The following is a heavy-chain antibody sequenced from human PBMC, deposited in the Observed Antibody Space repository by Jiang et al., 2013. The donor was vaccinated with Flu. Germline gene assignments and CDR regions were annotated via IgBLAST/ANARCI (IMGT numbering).Heavy chain of an antibody. Sequence: VQLVESGTEVKKPGASVQVSCKASGYSFPGHFIHWVRQAPGQGLEWMGWINPNSGRTYFPQKFEGRVTMTRDISMTTVQMELTRLTSDDTAVYYCVREERGDYFDYWGHGTLVAVST. J-gene: IGHJ4*01. CDR1: GYSFPGHF. D-gene: IGHD1-1*01. CDR2: INPNSGRT. CDR3: VREERGDYFDY. V-gene: IGHV1-2*02.